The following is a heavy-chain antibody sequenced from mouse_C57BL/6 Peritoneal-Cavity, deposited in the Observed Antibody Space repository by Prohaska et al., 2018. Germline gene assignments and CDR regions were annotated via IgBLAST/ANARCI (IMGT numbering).Heavy chain of an antibody. J-gene: IGHJ4*01. V-gene: IGHV4-1*01. Sequence: EVKLLQSGGGLVQPGGSLKLSCAASGIDFSRYWMSWVRRAPGKGLEWIGEINPDSSTINYATSLKDKFIISRDNAKNTLYLQMSKVRSEDTDLYYCARQLGEDAMDYWGQGTSVTVSS. CDR2: INPDSSTI. D-gene: IGHD4-1*01. CDR1: GIDFSRYW. CDR3: ARQLGEDAMDY.